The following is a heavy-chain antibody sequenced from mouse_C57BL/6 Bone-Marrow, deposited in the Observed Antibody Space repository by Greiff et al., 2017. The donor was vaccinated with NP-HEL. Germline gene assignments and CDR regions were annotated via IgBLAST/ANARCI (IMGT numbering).Heavy chain of an antibody. CDR1: GYTFTSYW. V-gene: IGHV1-55*01. Sequence: QVQLQQPGAELVKPGASVKMSCKASGYTFTSYWITWVKQRPGQGLEWIGDIYPGSGSTNYNEKFKSKATLTVDTSSSTAYTQLSSLTSEDSAVYYCARCYYSNYYAMDYWGQGTSVTVSS. CDR2: IYPGSGST. D-gene: IGHD2-5*01. CDR3: ARCYYSNYYAMDY. J-gene: IGHJ4*01.